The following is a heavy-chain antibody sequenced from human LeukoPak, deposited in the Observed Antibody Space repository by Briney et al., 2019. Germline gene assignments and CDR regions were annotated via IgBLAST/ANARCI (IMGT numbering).Heavy chain of an antibody. CDR2: INPSSGST. Sequence: ASVKVSYKASGYTFTSYYMHWVRQAPGQGLEWMGIINPSSGSTSNAQKFQGRVTMTRDTSTSTVYMELSSLRSEDTAVYYCARDGEYYDSRGSYFDSWGQGTLVTVSS. CDR3: ARDGEYYDSRGSYFDS. J-gene: IGHJ4*02. D-gene: IGHD3-22*01. V-gene: IGHV1-46*01. CDR1: GYTFTSYY.